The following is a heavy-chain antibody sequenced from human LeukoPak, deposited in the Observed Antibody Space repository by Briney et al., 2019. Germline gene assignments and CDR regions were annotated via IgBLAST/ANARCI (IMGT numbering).Heavy chain of an antibody. V-gene: IGHV3-11*04. Sequence: GSLRLSCAASGFTFSDYYMSWIRQAPGKGLEWVSYISSSGSTIYYADSVKGRFTISRDNAKNTLYLQINSLRAEDTAAYYCARDRPGGAVDYWGQGTLVTVSS. CDR3: ARDRPGGAVDY. D-gene: IGHD1-26*01. J-gene: IGHJ4*02. CDR2: ISSSGSTI. CDR1: GFTFSDYY.